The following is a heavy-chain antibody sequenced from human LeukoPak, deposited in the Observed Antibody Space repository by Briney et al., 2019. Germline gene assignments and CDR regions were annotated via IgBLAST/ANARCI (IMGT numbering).Heavy chain of an antibody. CDR1: GYTFTGYY. CDR2: INPNNGGT. J-gene: IGHJ5*02. Sequence: ASVKVSCKASGYTFTGYYIHWVRQAPGQGLEWMGWINPNNGGTNYAQKFQGRVTMTRDTSISTAYMELSRLTSDDTAVYYCARDSLPYPWGQGTLVTVSS. V-gene: IGHV1-2*02. CDR3: ARDSLPYP. D-gene: IGHD3-10*01.